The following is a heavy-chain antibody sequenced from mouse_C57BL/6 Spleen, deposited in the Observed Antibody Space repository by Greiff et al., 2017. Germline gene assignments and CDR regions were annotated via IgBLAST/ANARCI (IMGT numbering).Heavy chain of an antibody. CDR2: INPGSGGT. D-gene: IGHD2-4*01. V-gene: IGHV1-54*01. CDR3: ARYDYDDFDY. J-gene: IGHJ2*01. CDR1: GYAFTNYL. Sequence: VKLMESGAELVRPGTSVKVSCKASGYAFTNYLIEWVKQRPGQGLEWIGVINPGSGGTNYNEKFKGKATLTADKSSSTAYMQLSSLTSEDSAVYFCARYDYDDFDYWGQGTTLTVSS.